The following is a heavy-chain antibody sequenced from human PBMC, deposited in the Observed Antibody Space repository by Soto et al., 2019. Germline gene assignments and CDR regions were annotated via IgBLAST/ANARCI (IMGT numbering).Heavy chain of an antibody. CDR3: AKARYSYGYVFLLKEIHDAFDI. V-gene: IGHV3-9*01. CDR2: ISWNSGSI. J-gene: IGHJ3*02. Sequence: EVQLVESGGGLVQPGRSLRLSCAASGFTFDDYAMHWVRQAPGKGLEWVSGISWNSGSIGYADSVKGRFTISRDNAKNSLYLQMNSLRAEDTALYYCAKARYSYGYVFLLKEIHDAFDIWGQGTMVTVSS. D-gene: IGHD5-18*01. CDR1: GFTFDDYA.